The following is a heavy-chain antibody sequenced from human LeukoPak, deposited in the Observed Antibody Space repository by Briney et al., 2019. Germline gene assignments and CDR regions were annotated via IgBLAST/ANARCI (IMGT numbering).Heavy chain of an antibody. V-gene: IGHV3-23*01. CDR2: ITGGADST. CDR1: GFTFSNYV. CDR3: AKGSAAARPYFFDY. J-gene: IGHJ4*02. D-gene: IGHD6-6*01. Sequence: GGSLRLSCAASGFTFSNYVMSWVRQAPGKGLEWVSAITGGADSTYYADSVKGRFTISRDNSQKTLSLQMNSLRAEDTAVYYCAKGSAAARPYFFDYWGQGTLVTVSS.